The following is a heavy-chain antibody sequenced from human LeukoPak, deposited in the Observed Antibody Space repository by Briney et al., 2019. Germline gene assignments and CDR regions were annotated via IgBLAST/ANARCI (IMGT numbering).Heavy chain of an antibody. CDR3: VRASSAQLVRGWFDP. J-gene: IGHJ5*02. CDR2: ISAYNGNT. V-gene: IGHV1-18*01. D-gene: IGHD6-13*01. Sequence: ASVKVSCKASGYTFTSYGISWVRQAPGQGLEWMGWISAYNGNTNYAQKLQGRVTMTTDTSTSTAYMELRSLRSDDTAVYYCVRASSAQLVRGWFDPWGQGTLVTVSS. CDR1: GYTFTSYG.